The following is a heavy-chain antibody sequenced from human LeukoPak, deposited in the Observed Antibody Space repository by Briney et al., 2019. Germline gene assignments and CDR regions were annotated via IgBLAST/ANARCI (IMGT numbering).Heavy chain of an antibody. D-gene: IGHD6-13*01. J-gene: IGHJ6*02. Sequence: SETLSLTCTVSGGSISSSIYYWGWIRQPPGKGLEWIGSIYYNANTYYNPSLKSRITISVDTSKNQFSLRLSSVTAADTAVYYCARVAPTYSSSWYAEDYYYYGMDVWGQGTTVTVSS. CDR2: IYYNANT. V-gene: IGHV4-39*07. CDR1: GGSISSSIYY. CDR3: ARVAPTYSSSWYAEDYYYYGMDV.